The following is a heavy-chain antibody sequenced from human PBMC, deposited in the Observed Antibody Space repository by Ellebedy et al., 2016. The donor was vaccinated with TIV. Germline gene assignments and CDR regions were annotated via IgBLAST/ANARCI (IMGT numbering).Heavy chain of an antibody. Sequence: AAAVKVSCKASGYTFTGYYMHWVRQAPGQGLEWMGWINPNSGGTNYAENVQGRVTMTTDTSTDTAYMELRSLRSDDTAVYYCARYSGSGTYYRNGMDVWGQGTTVTVSS. CDR3: ARYSGSGTYYRNGMDV. V-gene: IGHV1-2*02. CDR2: INPNSGGT. D-gene: IGHD3-10*01. J-gene: IGHJ6*02. CDR1: GYTFTGYY.